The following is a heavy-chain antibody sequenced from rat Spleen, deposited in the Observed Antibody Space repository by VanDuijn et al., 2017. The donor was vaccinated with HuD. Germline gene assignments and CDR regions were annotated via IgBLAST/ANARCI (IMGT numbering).Heavy chain of an antibody. J-gene: IGHJ2*01. D-gene: IGHD1-7*01. CDR3: TRVDTMGTEDY. Sequence: EVQLVESDGGLVQPGRSLKLSCAASGFTFSDYGMAWVRQGPTKGLEWVATISYGDRSGHSSTYYRDSVKGRFTISRDNAKNTLYLQMDSLRSEDTATYYCTRVDTMGTEDYWGQGVVVTVSS. CDR2: ISYGDRSGHSST. V-gene: IGHV5-29*01. CDR1: GFTFSDYG.